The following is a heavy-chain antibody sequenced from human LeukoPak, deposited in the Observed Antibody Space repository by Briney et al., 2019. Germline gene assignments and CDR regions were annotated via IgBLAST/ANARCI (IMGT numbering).Heavy chain of an antibody. CDR3: AKNGPDYIWGNYLDY. D-gene: IGHD3-16*01. CDR1: GFTFSTYG. V-gene: IGHV3-30*02. J-gene: IGHJ4*02. Sequence: GGSLRLSCAASGFTFSTYGMHWVRQAPGKGLEWVAFIRYDGNNKYYADSVKGRFTISRDNSENMLYLEMKSLRPEDTAVYYCAKNGPDYIWGNYLDYWGQGTLVTVPS. CDR2: IRYDGNNK.